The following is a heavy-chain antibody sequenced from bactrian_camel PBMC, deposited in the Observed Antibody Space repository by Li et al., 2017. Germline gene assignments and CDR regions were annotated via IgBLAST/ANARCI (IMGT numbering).Heavy chain of an antibody. J-gene: IGHJ4*01. V-gene: IGHV3-2*01. CDR2: IWAGGSST. CDR3: AAERSSSDCYPDSWSREIAYTY. Sequence: HVQLVESGGGLVQPGGSLRLSCAASGFTFSNVYMTWVRQAPGKGLEWVSSIWAGGSSTYYADSVEGRFTISVDNAKNSVYLQMNSLKPEDSAMYYCAAERSSSDCYPDSWSREIAYTYWGQGTQVTVS. D-gene: IGHD3*01. CDR1: GFTFSNVY.